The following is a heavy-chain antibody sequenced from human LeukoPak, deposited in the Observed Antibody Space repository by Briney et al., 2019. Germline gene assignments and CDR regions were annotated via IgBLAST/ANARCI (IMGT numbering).Heavy chain of an antibody. D-gene: IGHD3-22*01. CDR1: GFTFSSYS. Sequence: GGSLRLSCAASGFTFSSYSMNWVRQAPGKGLEWVSSISSSSSYIYYADSVKGRFTISRDNAKNSLYLQMNSLRAEDTAVYYCARLYYYDSSGTQNAFDIWGQGTMVTVSS. J-gene: IGHJ3*02. CDR3: ARLYYYDSSGTQNAFDI. V-gene: IGHV3-21*01. CDR2: ISSSSSYI.